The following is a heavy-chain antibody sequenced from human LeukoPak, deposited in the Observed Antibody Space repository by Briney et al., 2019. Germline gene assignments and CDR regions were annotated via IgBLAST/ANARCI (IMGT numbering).Heavy chain of an antibody. CDR2: IYYSGST. Sequence: SETLSLTCTVSGGSISSYYWSWIRQPPGEGLEWIGCIYYSGSTNYNPSLKSRVTISVDTSKNQFSLKLSSVTAADTAVYYCAREGRGYSYGYLDYWGQGTLVTVSS. V-gene: IGHV4-59*12. J-gene: IGHJ4*02. CDR3: AREGRGYSYGYLDY. CDR1: GGSISSYY. D-gene: IGHD5-18*01.